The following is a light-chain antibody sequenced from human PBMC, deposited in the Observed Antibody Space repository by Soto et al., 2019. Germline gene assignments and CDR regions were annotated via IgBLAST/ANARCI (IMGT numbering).Light chain of an antibody. CDR2: AAS. CDR3: QQSYTSFFT. J-gene: IGKJ3*01. V-gene: IGKV1-39*01. Sequence: DLQMTQSPSSLSASVGDRLTITCRASQTINTYLNWYQQKPGKAPKLLIYAASSLQNEVPSRFSGSGSGTDFTLTISSLQPEDFATYYCQQSYTSFFTFGPGTKVDIK. CDR1: QTINTY.